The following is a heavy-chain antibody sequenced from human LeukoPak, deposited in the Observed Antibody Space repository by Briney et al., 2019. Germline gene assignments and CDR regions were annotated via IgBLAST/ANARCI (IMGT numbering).Heavy chain of an antibody. J-gene: IGHJ4*02. Sequence: PSETLSLTCAVYGASFSGFYGTWIRQPPGKGPEWIGEINHSGSTNHNPSLESRVTISVDTSKNQFSLKLSSVTAADTAVYYCALLKEGYCSGGSCSDYWGQGTLVTVSS. CDR2: INHSGST. D-gene: IGHD2-15*01. CDR3: ALLKEGYCSGGSCSDY. CDR1: GASFSGFY. V-gene: IGHV4-34*01.